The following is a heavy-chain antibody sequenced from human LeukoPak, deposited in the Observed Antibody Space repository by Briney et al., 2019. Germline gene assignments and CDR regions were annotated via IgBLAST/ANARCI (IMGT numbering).Heavy chain of an antibody. V-gene: IGHV1-69*13. CDR1: GGTFSSYA. CDR2: IIPIFGTA. CDR3: ARVDPMPGGSSTSCFDY. Sequence: SVKVSCKASGGTFSSYAISWVRQAPGQGLEWMGGIIPIFGTANYAQKFQGRVTITADESTSTAYMELSSLRSEDTAVYYCARVDPMPGGSSTSCFDYWGQGTLVTVSS. J-gene: IGHJ4*02. D-gene: IGHD2-2*01.